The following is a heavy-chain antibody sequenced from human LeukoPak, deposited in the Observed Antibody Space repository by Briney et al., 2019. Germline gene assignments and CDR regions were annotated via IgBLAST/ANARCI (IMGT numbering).Heavy chain of an antibody. CDR3: ARDGGYDSGLVDY. D-gene: IGHD3-22*01. CDR1: GFTFSSYS. Sequence: GGSLRLSCAASGFTFSSYSMNWVRQAPGKGLEWVSSISSSSSYIYYADSVKGRFTISRDNAKNSLYLQMNSLRAEDTAVYYCARDGGYDSGLVDYWGQGTLVTVSS. J-gene: IGHJ4*02. CDR2: ISSSSSYI. V-gene: IGHV3-21*01.